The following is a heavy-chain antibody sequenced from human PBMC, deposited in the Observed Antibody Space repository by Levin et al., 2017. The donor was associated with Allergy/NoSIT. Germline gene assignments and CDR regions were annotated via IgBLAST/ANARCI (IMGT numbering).Heavy chain of an antibody. CDR1: GLTFGDYS. CDR2: IRSVAYGATT. CDR3: ATVGGVREWAGY. J-gene: IGHJ4*02. Sequence: GESLKISCTASGLTFGDYSVSWFRQAPGKGLEWVGFIRSVAYGATTEYAASVKGRFTISRDDSKSITYLQMDSLKSEDRDIFYCATVGGVREWAGYWGQGALVTVSS. V-gene: IGHV3-49*03. D-gene: IGHD3-3*01.